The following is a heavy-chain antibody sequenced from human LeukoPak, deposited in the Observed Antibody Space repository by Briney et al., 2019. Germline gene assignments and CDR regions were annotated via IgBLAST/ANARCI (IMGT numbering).Heavy chain of an antibody. V-gene: IGHV3-23*01. CDR3: AKVIDSPYDYYDSSGYYYASAFDI. Sequence: SGGSLRLSCAASGFTFSSNAMSWVRQAPGKGLEWVSSISDSGGSTYYADSVKGRFTISRDNSKNTLYLQMNSLRAEDTAVYYCAKVIDSPYDYYDSSGYYYASAFDIWGQGTMVTVSS. CDR2: ISDSGGST. CDR1: GFTFSSNA. D-gene: IGHD3-22*01. J-gene: IGHJ3*02.